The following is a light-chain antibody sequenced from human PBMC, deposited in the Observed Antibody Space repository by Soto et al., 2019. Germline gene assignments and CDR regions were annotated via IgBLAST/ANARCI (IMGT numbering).Light chain of an antibody. CDR3: TSYTSSSTVV. CDR2: DVS. Sequence: QSVLTQPASVSGSPGQSITISCTGTSSDVGAYNYVSWYQHHPGKAPKLIIYDVSNRPSGVSNRFSGSKSGNTASLTISGLHAEDEADYYCTSYTSSSTVVFGGGTKVTVL. CDR1: SSDVGAYNY. J-gene: IGLJ2*01. V-gene: IGLV2-14*03.